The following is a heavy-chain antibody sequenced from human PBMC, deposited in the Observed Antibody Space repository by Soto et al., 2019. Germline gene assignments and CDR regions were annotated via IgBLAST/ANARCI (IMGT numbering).Heavy chain of an antibody. CDR2: IKQDGSAK. J-gene: IGHJ5*02. V-gene: IGHV3-7*01. CDR3: TRERLDP. Sequence: DVQLVESGGGLVEPGGSLRLSCAASGFTFSSHWMSWVRQAPGKGLEWVANIKQDGSAKYYVDSVKCRFTISRDNAKNSLSLQMNSLRAEDTAVYYCTRERLDPWGQGTLVIVSS. CDR1: GFTFSSHW.